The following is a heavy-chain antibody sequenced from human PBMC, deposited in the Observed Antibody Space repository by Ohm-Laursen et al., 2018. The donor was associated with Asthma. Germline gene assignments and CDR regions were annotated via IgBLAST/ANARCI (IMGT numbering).Heavy chain of an antibody. D-gene: IGHD1-1*01. CDR2: IKPDGTEN. CDR3: ARDSGWNALDH. J-gene: IGHJ4*02. Sequence: SLRLSCAASGFPFNTSWMTWVRQVPGKGLEWVANIKPDGTENAYLDSVRGRFTISKDNAKNSLFLQMNSLRGEDTALYYCARDSGWNALDHWGQGTLVSASS. CDR1: GFPFNTSW. V-gene: IGHV3-7*05.